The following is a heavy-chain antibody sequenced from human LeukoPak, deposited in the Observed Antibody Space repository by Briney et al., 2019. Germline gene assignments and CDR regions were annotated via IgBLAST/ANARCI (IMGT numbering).Heavy chain of an antibody. CDR3: ARLHCSSTSCSIKNAFDI. Sequence: SVKVSCKASGGTFSSYAISWVRQAPGQGLEWMGGIIPIFGTANYAQKFQGRVTITADESTSTAYMELSSLRSEDTAVYYCARLHCSSTSCSIKNAFDIWGQGTMVTVSS. CDR1: GGTFSSYA. CDR2: IIPIFGTA. J-gene: IGHJ3*02. V-gene: IGHV1-69*13. D-gene: IGHD2-2*01.